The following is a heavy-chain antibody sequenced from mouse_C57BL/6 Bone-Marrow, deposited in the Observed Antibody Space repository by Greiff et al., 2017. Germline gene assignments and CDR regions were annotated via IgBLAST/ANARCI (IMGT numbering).Heavy chain of an antibody. CDR3: AIPLITTVVATTSSYYAMDY. Sequence: QVQLKQPGAELVKPGASVKVSCKASGYTFTSYWMHWVKQRPGQGLEWIGRIHPSDSDTNYNQKFKGKATLTVDKSSSTAYMQLSSLTSEDSAVYYCAIPLITTVVATTSSYYAMDYWGQGTSVTVSS. J-gene: IGHJ4*01. CDR1: GYTFTSYW. V-gene: IGHV1-74*01. CDR2: IHPSDSDT. D-gene: IGHD1-1*01.